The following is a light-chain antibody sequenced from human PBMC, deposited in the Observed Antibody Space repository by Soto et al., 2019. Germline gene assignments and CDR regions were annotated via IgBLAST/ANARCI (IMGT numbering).Light chain of an antibody. CDR2: AAS. J-gene: IGKJ1*01. CDR3: QKHNSAPQT. Sequence: DIQMTHSPSSLSAAVGYRVTITCGASQGISNYLAWYQQKPGRVPKLLIYAASTLQSGVPSRFSGSGSGTDFTLTISSLQPEDVATYYCQKHNSAPQTFGQGTKVDIK. CDR1: QGISNY. V-gene: IGKV1-27*01.